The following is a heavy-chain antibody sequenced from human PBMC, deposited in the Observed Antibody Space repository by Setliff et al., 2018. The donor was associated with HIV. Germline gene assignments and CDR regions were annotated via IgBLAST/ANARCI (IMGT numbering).Heavy chain of an antibody. CDR1: GGSVSSTSNY. V-gene: IGHV4-39*02. Sequence: PSETLSLTCSVSGGSVSSTSNYWGWIRQPPGKGPEWIANILYGGNTYYNPSLKSRVTISVDTSKNHFSLKLNSVTAADTAVYFCARPTTGVGGGAAFDIWGQGTMVTVSS. D-gene: IGHD2-8*01. J-gene: IGHJ3*02. CDR3: ARPTTGVGGGAAFDI. CDR2: ILYGGNT.